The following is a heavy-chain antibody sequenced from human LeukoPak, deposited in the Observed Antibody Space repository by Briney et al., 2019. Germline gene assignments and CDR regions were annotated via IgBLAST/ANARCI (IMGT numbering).Heavy chain of an antibody. D-gene: IGHD2-2*01. J-gene: IGHJ3*02. V-gene: IGHV3-48*04. CDR1: GLTFSSYS. CDR2: ISSSSSTL. CDR3: ARDGGGWRGPAAGGDDAFDI. Sequence: PGGSLRLSCAASGLTFSSYSMNWVREAPGKGLEWVSYISSSSSTLYYADSVKGRFTISRDNAKNSLYLQMNSLRAEDTAVYYCARDGGGWRGPAAGGDDAFDIWGQGTMVTVSS.